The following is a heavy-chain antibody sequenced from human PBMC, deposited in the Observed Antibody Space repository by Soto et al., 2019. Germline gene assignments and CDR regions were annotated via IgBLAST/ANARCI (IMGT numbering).Heavy chain of an antibody. V-gene: IGHV1-3*01. Sequence: QVQLVQSGAEVKKPGASVKVSCKASGYTFTSYAMHWVRQAPGQRLEWMGWINAGNGNTKYSQKFQGRVTITRDTSASTAYMELGSLRSEDTAVYYCARDYSNEAGSPQNWGQGTLVTVSS. J-gene: IGHJ4*02. CDR3: ARDYSNEAGSPQN. D-gene: IGHD4-4*01. CDR1: GYTFTSYA. CDR2: INAGNGNT.